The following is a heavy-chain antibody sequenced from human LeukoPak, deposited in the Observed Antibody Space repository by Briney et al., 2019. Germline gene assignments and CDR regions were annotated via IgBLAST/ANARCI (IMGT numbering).Heavy chain of an antibody. J-gene: IGHJ4*02. V-gene: IGHV3-33*06. D-gene: IGHD6-19*01. Sequence: GGSLRLSCAASGFTFSSYGMHWVRQAPGKGLEWVAVIWYDGSNKYYADSVKGRFTISRDNSKNTLYLQMNSLRAEDTAEYYCAKDSNGWYQRGSNYFDYWGQGTLVTVSS. CDR2: IWYDGSNK. CDR3: AKDSNGWYQRGSNYFDY. CDR1: GFTFSSYG.